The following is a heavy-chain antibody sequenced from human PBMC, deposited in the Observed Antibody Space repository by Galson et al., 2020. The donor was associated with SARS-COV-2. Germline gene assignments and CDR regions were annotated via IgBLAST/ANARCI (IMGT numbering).Heavy chain of an antibody. CDR3: ARVRTSSSWYFDY. J-gene: IGHJ4*02. CDR2: IYYSGST. D-gene: IGHD6-13*01. Sequence: SETLFLTCTVSGGSISSGGYYWSWIRQHPGKGLEWIGYIYYSGSTYYNPSLKSRVTISVDTSKNQFSLKLSSVTAADTAVYYCARVRTSSSWYFDYWGQGTLVTVSS. CDR1: GGSISSGGYY. V-gene: IGHV4-31*03.